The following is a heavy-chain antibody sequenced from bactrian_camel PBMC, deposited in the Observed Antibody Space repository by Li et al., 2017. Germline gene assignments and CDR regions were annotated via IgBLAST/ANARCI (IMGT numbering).Heavy chain of an antibody. Sequence: HVQLVESGGGSVQAGGSLRLSCVASGYQYTLIFMGWFRQAPGKGREGVAAIDTGDGSTYYLNSVEGRFTISHDNAKNTLYLQMNSLKPEDTAIYYCAALCSGGYWSSKYWGQGTQVTVS. CDR3: AALCSGGYWSSKY. D-gene: IGHD2*01. CDR1: GYQYTLIF. V-gene: IGHV3S54*01. CDR2: IDTGDGST. J-gene: IGHJ4*01.